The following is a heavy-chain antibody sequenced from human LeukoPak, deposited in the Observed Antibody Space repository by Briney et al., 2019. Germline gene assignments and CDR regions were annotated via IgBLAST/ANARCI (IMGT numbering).Heavy chain of an antibody. CDR1: GGSISSSSYY. CDR3: AREWTNYGVDY. Sequence: SETLALTCTVSGGSISSSSYYWGWIRQPPGKGLEWIGSIYYRGSTYYNPSLKSRLTISVDTSKNQFSLKLSSVAAADTAVYYCAREWTNYGVDYWGQGTLVTVSS. J-gene: IGHJ4*02. V-gene: IGHV4-39*07. D-gene: IGHD4/OR15-4a*01. CDR2: IYYRGST.